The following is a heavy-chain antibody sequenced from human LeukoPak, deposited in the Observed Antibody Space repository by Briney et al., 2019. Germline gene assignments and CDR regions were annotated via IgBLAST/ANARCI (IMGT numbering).Heavy chain of an antibody. CDR1: GFTFNTYW. Sequence: PGVSLRLSYAASGFTFNTYWMACARQAPAKGLEWVANKKEDESAKHQADSVKGRFTISRDNAQNSVYLQMSSLRGEDTAVYYCARDVGGSLDYWGQGTLVTVSS. CDR2: KKEDESAK. J-gene: IGHJ4*02. D-gene: IGHD1-26*01. V-gene: IGHV3-7*01. CDR3: ARDVGGSLDY.